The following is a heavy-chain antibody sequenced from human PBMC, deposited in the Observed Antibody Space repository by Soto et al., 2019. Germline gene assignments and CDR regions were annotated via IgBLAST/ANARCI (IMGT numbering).Heavy chain of an antibody. Sequence: DTLALTCTVSGGSINGYFWSWIGQPPGKGLEWIGYIHYSGATKLRSSLKSRLDISVDTSENQFSLKLTSVTAADTAVYYCARVLVNVRYDASDHDLFAVPGQRTFVTGS. V-gene: IGHV4-59*01. D-gene: IGHD2-2*01. J-gene: IGHJ3*01. CDR3: ARVLVNVRYDASDHDLFAV. CDR1: GGSINGYF. CDR2: IHYSGAT.